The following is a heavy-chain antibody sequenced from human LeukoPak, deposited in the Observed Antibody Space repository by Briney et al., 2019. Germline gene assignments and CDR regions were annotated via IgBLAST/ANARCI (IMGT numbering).Heavy chain of an antibody. CDR2: ISSSSSI. D-gene: IGHD2-2*01. V-gene: IGHV3-21*01. CDR3: ARDPPLGSCSTISCPHLDY. Sequence: GGSLRLSCAASGFTFSRYSMNWVRQAPGKGLEWVSSISSSSSIYYADSVKGRFTISRDNAKNSLYLQMNSLRAEDTAVYYCARDPPLGSCSTISCPHLDYWGQGTLVTVSS. CDR1: GFTFSRYS. J-gene: IGHJ4*02.